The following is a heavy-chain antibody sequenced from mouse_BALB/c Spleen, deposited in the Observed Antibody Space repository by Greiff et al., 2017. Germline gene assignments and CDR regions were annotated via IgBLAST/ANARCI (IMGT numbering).Heavy chain of an antibody. CDR2: ISSGSSTI. V-gene: IGHV5-17*02. J-gene: IGHJ3*01. CDR1: GFTFSSFG. CDR3: AREDYGNYGFAY. Sequence: EVQGVESGGGLVQPGGSRKLSCAASGFTFSSFGMHWVRQAPEKGLEWVAYISSGSSTIYYADTVKGRFTISRDNPKNTLFLQMTSLRSEDTAMYYCAREDYGNYGFAYWGQGTLVTVSA. D-gene: IGHD2-1*01.